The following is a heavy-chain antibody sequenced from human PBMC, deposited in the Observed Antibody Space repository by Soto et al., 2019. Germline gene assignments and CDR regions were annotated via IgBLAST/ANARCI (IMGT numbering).Heavy chain of an antibody. J-gene: IGHJ6*02. CDR2: IRSKANSYAT. CDR1: GFTFSGSA. Sequence: GGSLRLSCAASGFTFSGSAMHWVRQASGKGLEWVGRIRSKANSYATAYAASVKGRFTISRDDSKNTAYLQMNSLKTEDTAVYYCTTTLDYSYGMDVWGQGXTVTVYS. V-gene: IGHV3-73*01. CDR3: TTTLDYSYGMDV.